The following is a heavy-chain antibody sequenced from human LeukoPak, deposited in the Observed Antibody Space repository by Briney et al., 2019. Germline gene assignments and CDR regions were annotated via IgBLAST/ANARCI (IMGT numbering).Heavy chain of an antibody. Sequence: SETLSLTCTVSGGSISSYYWSWIRQPAGKGLEWIGRIYTSGSTYYNPSLKSRVTISVDRSKNQFSLKLSSVTAADTAVYYCAREVRISEPYYYYYGMDVWGQGTTVTVSS. V-gene: IGHV4-4*07. CDR1: GGSISSYY. CDR2: IYTSGST. CDR3: AREVRISEPYYYYYGMDV. J-gene: IGHJ6*02. D-gene: IGHD2-15*01.